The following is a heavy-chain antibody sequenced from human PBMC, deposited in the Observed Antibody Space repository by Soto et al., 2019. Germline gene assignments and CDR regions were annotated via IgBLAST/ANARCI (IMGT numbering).Heavy chain of an antibody. CDR3: ARGPYYDILTGYSAAFDI. J-gene: IGHJ3*02. CDR1: GGSISSGGYS. CDR2: IYHSGST. D-gene: IGHD3-9*01. Sequence: LSLTCAVSGGSISSGGYSWSWIRQPPGKGLEWIGYIYHSGSTYYNPSLKSRVTISVDRSKNQFSLKLSSVTAADTALYYCARGPYYDILTGYSAAFDIWGQGTMVTVSS. V-gene: IGHV4-30-2*01.